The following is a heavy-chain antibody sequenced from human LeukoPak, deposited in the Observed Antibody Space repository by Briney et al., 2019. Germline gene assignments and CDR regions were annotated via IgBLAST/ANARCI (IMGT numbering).Heavy chain of an antibody. CDR2: ISWNSGSI. CDR3: ARGAGYSSGWYGVSEDWFDP. V-gene: IGHV3-9*01. J-gene: IGHJ5*02. Sequence: GGSLRLSCAASGFTFDDYAMHWVRQAPGKGLEWVSGISWNSGSIGYADSVKGRFTISRDNAKNSLYLQMNSLRAEDTAVYYCARGAGYSSGWYGVSEDWFDPWGQGTLVTVSS. D-gene: IGHD6-19*01. CDR1: GFTFDDYA.